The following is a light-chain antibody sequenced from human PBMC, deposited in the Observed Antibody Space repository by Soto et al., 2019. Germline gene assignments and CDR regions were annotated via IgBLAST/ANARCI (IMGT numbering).Light chain of an antibody. CDR2: HAS. CDR1: QSVSRY. V-gene: IGKV3-11*01. J-gene: IGKJ1*01. CDR3: QHHSNWLWT. Sequence: EIVLTQSPATLSLSPGERATLSCRASQSVSRYLAWYQQKPGQAPRLLIYHASNRATGIPARFSGSGSGTDFTLTISSLEPEDFAIYYCQHHSNWLWTFGQGTKVDIK.